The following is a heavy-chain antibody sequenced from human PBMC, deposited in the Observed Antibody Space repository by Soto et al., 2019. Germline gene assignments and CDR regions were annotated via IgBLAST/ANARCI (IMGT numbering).Heavy chain of an antibody. J-gene: IGHJ4*02. D-gene: IGHD3-9*01. Sequence: PSETLSLTCTVSGASLSGYYWAWIRQPPGKGLEWIGNIFYSGSTDYNPSLKSRVTMSLDTSRSHFSLKIRSVTTADTAVYYCARVDWGSFDYWGQGTLVTV. V-gene: IGHV4-59*01. CDR1: GASLSGYY. CDR2: IFYSGST. CDR3: ARVDWGSFDY.